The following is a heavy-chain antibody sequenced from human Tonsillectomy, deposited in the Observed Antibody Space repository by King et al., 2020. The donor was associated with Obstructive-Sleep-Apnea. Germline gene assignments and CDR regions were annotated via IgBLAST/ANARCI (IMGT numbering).Heavy chain of an antibody. CDR1: GFTFSSYG. CDR2: IRYDGRNK. D-gene: IGHD6-13*01. V-gene: IGHV3-30*02. Sequence: VQLVESGGGVVQPGRSLRLSCAASGFTFSSYGMHWVRQAPGKGLEWVAFIRYDGRNKYYADSVKGRFTISRDNSKNTVYLQMNSLRAEDTAVYYCAKGGITYSSSWTNFDYWGQGTLVTVSS. CDR3: AKGGITYSSSWTNFDY. J-gene: IGHJ4*02.